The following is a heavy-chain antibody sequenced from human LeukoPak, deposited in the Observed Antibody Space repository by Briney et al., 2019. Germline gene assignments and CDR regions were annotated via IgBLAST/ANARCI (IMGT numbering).Heavy chain of an antibody. V-gene: IGHV3-23*01. CDR3: AKAHYSSGWYFDY. D-gene: IGHD6-19*01. CDR1: GFTFSGYA. J-gene: IGHJ4*02. Sequence: GGSLRLSCAASGFTFSGYAMSWARQGPGEGLEWVSTIGGSGGSTYYADSVKGRFTISRDNSKNTLYLQMNSLRAEDTAVYYCAKAHYSSGWYFDYWGQGTLVAVSS. CDR2: IGGSGGST.